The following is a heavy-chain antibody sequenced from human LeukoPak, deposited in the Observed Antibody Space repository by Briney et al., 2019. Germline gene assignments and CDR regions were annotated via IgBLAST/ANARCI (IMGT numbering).Heavy chain of an antibody. J-gene: IGHJ4*02. D-gene: IGHD6-19*01. CDR3: ARSSSGWDFDY. CDR2: IYSGGST. Sequence: GGSLRLSCAASGFTFSSYAMSWVRQAPGKGLEWVSVIYSGGSTYYADSVKGRFTISRDNSKNTLYLQMNSLRAEDTAVYYCARSSSGWDFDYWGQGTLVTVSS. CDR1: GFTFSSYA. V-gene: IGHV3-53*01.